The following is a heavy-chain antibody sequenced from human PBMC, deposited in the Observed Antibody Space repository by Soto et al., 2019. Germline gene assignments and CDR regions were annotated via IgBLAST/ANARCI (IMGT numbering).Heavy chain of an antibody. CDR1: SGPSSSHN. CDR2: VYNTGGT. D-gene: IGHD1-26*01. J-gene: IGHJ6*02. Sequence: QVQLQQSGPGLVKPSETLSLTCTVSSGPSSSHNWGWLRQSPGRGLEWIGYVYNTGGTRYNPSLKSRVTRSADTSANHISLTLSFVSAADTAIYYCVRQGIGSLHGLVDVWGQGTTVSVSS. CDR3: VRQGIGSLHGLVDV. V-gene: IGHV4-59*08.